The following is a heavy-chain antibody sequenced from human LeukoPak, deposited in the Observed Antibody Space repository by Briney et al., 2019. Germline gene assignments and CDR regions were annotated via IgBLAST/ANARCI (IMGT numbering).Heavy chain of an antibody. V-gene: IGHV3-53*01. CDR1: GFTVSSNS. J-gene: IGHJ5*02. D-gene: IGHD2-2*01. Sequence: GGSLRLSCTVSGFTVSSNSMSWVRRAPGKGLEWVSFIYSDNTHYSDSVKGRFTISRDNSKNTLYLQMNSLRAEDTAVYYCAKARKLIVVVSAAMFSWFDPWGQGTLVTVSS. CDR3: AKARKLIVVVSAAMFSWFDP. CDR2: IYSDNT.